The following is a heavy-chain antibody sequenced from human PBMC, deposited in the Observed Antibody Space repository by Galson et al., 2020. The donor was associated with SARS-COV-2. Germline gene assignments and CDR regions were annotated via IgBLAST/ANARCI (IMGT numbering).Heavy chain of an antibody. CDR2: ISYDASKT. V-gene: IGHV3-30-3*01. Sequence: QAGGSLRLSCAASGFTFIGYSMHWVRQAPGKGLEWVAFISYDASKTYYADSVKGRFTISRDNSRDTLYLQLNSLRGEDTALYYCATDVVLTDDLGDYPLFGHWGQGTLVTVSS. D-gene: IGHD4-17*01. J-gene: IGHJ4*03. CDR3: ATDVVLTDDLGDYPLFGH. CDR1: GFTFIGYS.